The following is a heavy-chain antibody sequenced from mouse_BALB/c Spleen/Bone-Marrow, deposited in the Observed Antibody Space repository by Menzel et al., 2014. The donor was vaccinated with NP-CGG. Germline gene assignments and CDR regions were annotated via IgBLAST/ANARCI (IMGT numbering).Heavy chain of an antibody. D-gene: IGHD2-2*01. CDR2: ISSGGGST. V-gene: IGHV5-12-1*01. J-gene: IGHJ4*01. CDR3: ARQRGYAYAMDY. Sequence: EVKLVESGGGLVKPGGSLKLSCAASGFAFSGNDMSWVRQTPEKRLEWVAYISSGGGSTYYPDTVKGRFTISRDNAKNTLYLQMNSLKSEDTAMYYCARQRGYAYAMDYWGQGTSVTVSP. CDR1: GFAFSGND.